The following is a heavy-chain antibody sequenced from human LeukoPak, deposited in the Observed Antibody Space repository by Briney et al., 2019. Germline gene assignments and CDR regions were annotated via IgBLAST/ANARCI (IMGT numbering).Heavy chain of an antibody. J-gene: IGHJ3*02. CDR3: ARQAYGSHFDAFDI. CDR2: IYPDDSET. D-gene: IGHD3-22*01. V-gene: IGHV5-51*01. CDR1: GYRFTTDY. Sequence: KLSCKASGYRFTTDYIGWVRQMPGKGREWMGIIYPDDSETNYSPSFQGQVSMSVDKSITTAYLQWSSLKASDTAIYYCARQAYGSHFDAFDIWGQGTMVTVSS.